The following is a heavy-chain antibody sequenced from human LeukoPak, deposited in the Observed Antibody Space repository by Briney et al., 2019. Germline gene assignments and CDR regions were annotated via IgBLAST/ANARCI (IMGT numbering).Heavy chain of an antibody. CDR2: ISATGST. CDR1: GDSISSNKYY. V-gene: IGHV4-61*02. D-gene: IGHD5-12*01. CDR3: ARERSGYDLSVVRYYYYMDV. Sequence: SQTLSLTCSVSGDSISSNKYYWNWIRQPAGKGLEWIGRISATGSTNYNPSLKSRVTMSVDTSKNQFSLKLSSVTAADTAVYYCARERSGYDLSVVRYYYYMDVWGKGTTVTISS. J-gene: IGHJ6*03.